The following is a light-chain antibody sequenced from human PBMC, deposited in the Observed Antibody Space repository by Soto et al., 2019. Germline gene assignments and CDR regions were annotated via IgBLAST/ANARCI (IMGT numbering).Light chain of an antibody. CDR3: AAWDDSLNGHAV. CDR1: NSNIGSNT. CDR2: SNN. V-gene: IGLV1-44*01. Sequence: QSVLTQPPSASGTPGQRVTISCSGSNSNIGSNTVNWYRQLPGTAPKLLTYSNNQRPSGVPDRFSGSKSGTSASLAISGLQSEDEADYYCAAWDDSLNGHAVFGGGTQLTVL. J-gene: IGLJ7*01.